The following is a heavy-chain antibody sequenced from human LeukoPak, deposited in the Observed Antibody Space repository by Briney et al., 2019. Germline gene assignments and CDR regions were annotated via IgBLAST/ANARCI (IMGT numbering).Heavy chain of an antibody. CDR3: ARQEEPSCYDY. V-gene: IGHV4-38-2*01. D-gene: IGHD2-2*01. CDR2: IYHSGST. Sequence: SETLSLTCAVSGYSISSGYYWGWIRQPPGKGLEWIGSIYHSGSTYYNPSLKSRVTISVDTSKNQFSLKLSSVTAADTAVCYCARQEEPSCYDYWGQGTLVTVSS. J-gene: IGHJ4*02. CDR1: GYSISSGYY.